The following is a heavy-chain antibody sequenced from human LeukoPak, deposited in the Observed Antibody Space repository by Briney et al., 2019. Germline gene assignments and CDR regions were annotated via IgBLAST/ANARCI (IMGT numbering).Heavy chain of an antibody. V-gene: IGHV3-7*01. D-gene: IGHD6-13*01. CDR2: IKQDGSAE. CDR3: AREGWGSSSWRDY. CDR1: GFTFSNYW. J-gene: IGHJ4*02. Sequence: GGSLRLSCTASGFTFSNYWMNWVRQAPGKGLEWVANIKQDGSAEYYVDSVKGRFTISRDNAKNSLYLQMNSLRAEDTAVYYCAREGWGSSSWRDYWGQGTLVTVSS.